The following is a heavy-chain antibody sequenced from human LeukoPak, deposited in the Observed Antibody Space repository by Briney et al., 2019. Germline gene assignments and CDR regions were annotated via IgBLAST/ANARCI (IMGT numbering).Heavy chain of an antibody. Sequence: PGGSLRLSCAASGFTLGDHYMDWVRQAPGKGLEWVGRSRHKAKKYSTEYAASVKDRFTISRDDSKNSLYLQMNSLKIEDTVIYYCTRVLAAAANALDIWGQGTMVTVSS. CDR2: SRHKAKKYST. J-gene: IGHJ3*02. CDR1: GFTLGDHY. D-gene: IGHD6-13*01. CDR3: TRVLAAAANALDI. V-gene: IGHV3-72*01.